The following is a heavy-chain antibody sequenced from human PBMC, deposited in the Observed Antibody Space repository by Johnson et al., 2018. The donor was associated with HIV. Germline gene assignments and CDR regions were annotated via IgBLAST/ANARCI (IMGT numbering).Heavy chain of an antibody. CDR2: IKSKTDGGTT. V-gene: IGHV3-15*01. CDR1: GFTFSNAW. CDR3: TTDPYYDYVWGSYRHDAFDI. J-gene: IGHJ3*02. Sequence: VQLVESGGGVVRPGGSLRLSCAASGFTFSNAWMSWVRQAPGKGLEWVGRIKSKTDGGTTDYAAPVKGRFTISRDDSKNILYLQMTSLQTEDTAVYYCTTDPYYDYVWGSYRHDAFDIWGQGTMVTVSS. D-gene: IGHD3-16*02.